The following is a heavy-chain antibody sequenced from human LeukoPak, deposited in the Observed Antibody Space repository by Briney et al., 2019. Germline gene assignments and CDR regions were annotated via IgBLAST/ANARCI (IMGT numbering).Heavy chain of an antibody. Sequence: ASVKVSCKASGYTFTSYGISWVRQAPGRGLEWMGWVSAYNGNTNYAQKLQGRVTMTADTSTSTAYMELRSLRSDDTAVYYCARGSLAVAGTFYYFDYWGQGTLVTVSS. CDR3: ARGSLAVAGTFYYFDY. CDR1: GYTFTSYG. J-gene: IGHJ4*02. CDR2: VSAYNGNT. D-gene: IGHD6-19*01. V-gene: IGHV1-18*01.